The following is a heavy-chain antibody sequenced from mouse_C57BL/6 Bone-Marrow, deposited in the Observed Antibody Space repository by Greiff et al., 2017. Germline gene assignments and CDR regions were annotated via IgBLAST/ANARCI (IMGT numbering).Heavy chain of an antibody. CDR1: GFTFSSYT. CDR3: SRQVTTVLATKYFDV. D-gene: IGHD1-1*01. Sequence: EVQLQESGGGLVKPGGSLKLSCAASGFTFSSYTMSWVRQTPEKRLQWVAAISGGGGNTYYPDSVKGRFTITRDNDKSILYLQMSSLRSEDTALYYCSRQVTTVLATKYFDVWGTGTTVTVSS. J-gene: IGHJ1*03. V-gene: IGHV5-9*01. CDR2: ISGGGGNT.